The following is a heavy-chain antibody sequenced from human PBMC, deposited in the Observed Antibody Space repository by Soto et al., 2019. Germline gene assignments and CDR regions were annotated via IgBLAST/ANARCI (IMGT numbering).Heavy chain of an antibody. Sequence: GGSLRLSCAASGFTCSSYGMHWVRQAPGKGLEWVAVIWYDGSNKYYADSVKGRFTISRDNSKNTLYLQMNSLRAEDTAVYYCARESDDILTGYTHNWFDPWGQGTLVTVSS. CDR2: IWYDGSNK. D-gene: IGHD3-9*01. J-gene: IGHJ5*02. CDR3: ARESDDILTGYTHNWFDP. V-gene: IGHV3-33*01. CDR1: GFTCSSYG.